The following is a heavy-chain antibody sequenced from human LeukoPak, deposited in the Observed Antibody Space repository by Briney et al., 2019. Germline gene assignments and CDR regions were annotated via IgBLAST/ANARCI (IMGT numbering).Heavy chain of an antibody. CDR3: ARESSERSLDP. CDR2: ISGDGSTT. D-gene: IGHD5-24*01. V-gene: IGHV3-74*01. Sequence: GGSLRLSCAASGCTFSSYWMHWVRQAPGKGLVWVSRISGDGSTTTYADSVKGRLTISRDNAKNTLYLQMNSLSAEDTAMYFCARESSERSLDPWGQGTLVTVSS. CDR1: GCTFSSYW. J-gene: IGHJ5*02.